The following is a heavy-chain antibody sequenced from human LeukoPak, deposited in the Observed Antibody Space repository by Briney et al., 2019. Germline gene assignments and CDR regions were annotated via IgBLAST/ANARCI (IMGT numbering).Heavy chain of an antibody. CDR2: ISGSGGST. J-gene: IGHJ4*02. D-gene: IGHD3-10*01. CDR3: AKDSATYGRFDF. Sequence: PGGSLRLSCAASGVTFSFYAMTWVRQAPGKGLEWVSAISGSGGSTYYADSVKGRFTISRDNSKNTLYLQMNSLRAEDTAVYFCAKDSATYGRFDFWGQGSLVIASS. CDR1: GVTFSFYA. V-gene: IGHV3-23*01.